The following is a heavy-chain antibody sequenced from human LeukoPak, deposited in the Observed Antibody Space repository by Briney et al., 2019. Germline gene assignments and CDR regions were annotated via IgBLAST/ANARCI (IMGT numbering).Heavy chain of an antibody. V-gene: IGHV1-2*02. CDR2: INPNSGGT. Sequence: ASVKVSCKASGYTFTGYYMHWVRQAPGQGLEWMGWINPNSGGTNYAQKFQGRVTMTRDTSISTACMELSRLRSDDTAVYYCARTMNIVVVPAAMSGGFDYWGQGTLVTVSS. J-gene: IGHJ4*02. CDR3: ARTMNIVVVPAAMSGGFDY. CDR1: GYTFTGYY. D-gene: IGHD2-2*01.